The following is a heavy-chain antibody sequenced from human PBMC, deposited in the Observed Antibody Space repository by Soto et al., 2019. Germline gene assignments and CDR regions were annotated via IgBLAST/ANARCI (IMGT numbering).Heavy chain of an antibody. CDR2: VYHNGLT. V-gene: IGHV4-4*02. D-gene: IGHD2-15*01. Sequence: PSETLSVTCDVSGDSIGGNGWWSWFRQPPGKGLEWIGEVYHNGLTDYNPSLRGRATMSADMSKNQFSLRVTSVTDADTAIYYCARDAALPGEADRFDYWGQEALVTVSS. CDR1: GDSIGGNGW. CDR3: ARDAALPGEADRFDY. J-gene: IGHJ4*02.